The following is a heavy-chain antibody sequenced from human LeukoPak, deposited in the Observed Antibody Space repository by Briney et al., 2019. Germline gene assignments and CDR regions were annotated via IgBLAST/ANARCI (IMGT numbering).Heavy chain of an antibody. Sequence: PGGSLRLSCAASGFTFSSYSMNWVRQAPGKGLEWVSYISSSSSTIYYADPVKGRFTISRDNAKNSLYLQMNSLRAEDTAVYYCARFGGNYYYYYYMDVWGKGTTVTVSS. V-gene: IGHV3-48*01. CDR3: ARFGGNYYYYYYMDV. J-gene: IGHJ6*03. D-gene: IGHD3-10*01. CDR1: GFTFSSYS. CDR2: ISSSSSTI.